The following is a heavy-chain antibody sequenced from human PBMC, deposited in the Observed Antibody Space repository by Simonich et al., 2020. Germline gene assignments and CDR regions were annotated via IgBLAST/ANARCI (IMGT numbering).Heavy chain of an antibody. CDR2: IYYSGGT. D-gene: IGHD6-13*01. CDR3: ARHAGFAFDI. Sequence: QLQLQESGPGLVKPSETLFLTCTVSGGSISSSSYYWGWIRQPPWKGLEWIGSIYYSGGTDNNPSSKIRVTISVDTSKNQFSRKLSSVTAADTAVYYCARHAGFAFDIWGQGTMVTVSS. CDR1: GGSISSSSYY. V-gene: IGHV4-39*01. J-gene: IGHJ3*02.